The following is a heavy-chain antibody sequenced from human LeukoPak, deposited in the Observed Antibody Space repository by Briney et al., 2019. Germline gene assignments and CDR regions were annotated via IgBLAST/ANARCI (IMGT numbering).Heavy chain of an antibody. J-gene: IGHJ4*02. Sequence: GGSLRLSCAASGFTVSSYEMNWVRQAPGKGLEWVSYISSSGSTIYYADSAKGRFTISRDSAKNSLYLQMSSLRTEDTAVYYCARESSGNYYVGFDYWGQGTLVTVSS. CDR1: GFTVSSYE. V-gene: IGHV3-48*03. CDR2: ISSSGSTI. CDR3: ARESSGNYYVGFDY. D-gene: IGHD1-26*01.